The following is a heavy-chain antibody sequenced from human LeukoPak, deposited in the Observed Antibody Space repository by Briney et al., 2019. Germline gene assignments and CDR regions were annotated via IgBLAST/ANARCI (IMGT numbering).Heavy chain of an antibody. CDR1: GGSISSSSYY. CDR2: IHYSGST. J-gene: IGHJ6*03. V-gene: IGHV4-39*01. Sequence: SETLSLTCTVSGGSISSSSYYWAWIRQPPGKGLEWIGSIHYSGSTYYNPSLQSRVTISIDTSKNQFSLKLSSVTAADTSVYYCARGRRDGYRLYYMDVWGKGTTVTISS. D-gene: IGHD5-24*01. CDR3: ARGRRDGYRLYYMDV.